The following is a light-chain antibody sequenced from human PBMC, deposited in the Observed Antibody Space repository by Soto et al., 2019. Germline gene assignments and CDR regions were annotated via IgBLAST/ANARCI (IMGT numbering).Light chain of an antibody. CDR2: ENN. J-gene: IGLJ3*02. CDR1: SSNIGNNY. CDR3: GTWDSSLSAGRV. Sequence: QSVLTQPPSVSAAPGQKVTISCSGSSSNIGNNYVSWYQQLPGTAPKLLIYENNKRPSGIPDRFSGSKSGTSATLGITGLQTGYEADYYCGTWDSSLSAGRVFGGGTKLTVL. V-gene: IGLV1-51*02.